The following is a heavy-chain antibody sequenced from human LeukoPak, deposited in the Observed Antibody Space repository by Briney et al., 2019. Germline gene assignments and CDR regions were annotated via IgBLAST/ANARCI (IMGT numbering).Heavy chain of an antibody. Sequence: GRSLRLSCAASGFTFSSYAKHWVRQAPGKGLEWVAVISYDGSNKYYADSVKGRFTISRDNSKNTLYLQMNSLRAEDTAVYYCARDRWLQFGPFDYWGQGTLVTVSS. V-gene: IGHV3-30-3*01. CDR1: GFTFSSYA. CDR2: ISYDGSNK. D-gene: IGHD5-24*01. J-gene: IGHJ4*02. CDR3: ARDRWLQFGPFDY.